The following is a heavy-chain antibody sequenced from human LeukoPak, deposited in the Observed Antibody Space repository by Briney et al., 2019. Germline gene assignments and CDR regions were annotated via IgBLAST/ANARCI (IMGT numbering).Heavy chain of an antibody. Sequence: PSETLSLTCTVSGGSISSGTYYWSWIRQSAGKGLEWIGRIYTSGSTNYNPSLKSRVTISVDKSKNQFYLNLSSVTAADTAVYYCVRDSSVYYFDYWGQGTLVTVSS. D-gene: IGHD2-2*01. CDR3: VRDSSVYYFDY. V-gene: IGHV4-61*02. J-gene: IGHJ4*02. CDR1: GGSISSGTYY. CDR2: IYTSGST.